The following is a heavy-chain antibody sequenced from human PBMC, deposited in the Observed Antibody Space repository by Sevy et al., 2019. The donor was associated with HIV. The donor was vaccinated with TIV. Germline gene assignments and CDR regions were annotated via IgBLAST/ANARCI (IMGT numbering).Heavy chain of an antibody. CDR2: INPNSGGT. CDR1: GYTFTGYY. J-gene: IGHJ1*01. CDR3: ARRYYDSSGYYYEYFQH. V-gene: IGHV1-2*02. Sequence: ASVKVSCKASGYTFTGYYMHWVRQAPGQGLEWMGWINPNSGGTNYAQKFQGRVTMTRDTSISTAYMELSRLRSDDTAVYYCARRYYDSSGYYYEYFQHWGQGTRVTVSS. D-gene: IGHD3-22*01.